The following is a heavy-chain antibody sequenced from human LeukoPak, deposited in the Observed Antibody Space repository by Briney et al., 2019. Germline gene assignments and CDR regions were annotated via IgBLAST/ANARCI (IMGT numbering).Heavy chain of an antibody. J-gene: IGHJ3*02. CDR3: ARDGRYAAAAGKSAFDI. V-gene: IGHV1-18*01. CDR2: ISAYNGNT. D-gene: IGHD6-13*01. Sequence: ASVKVSCKASGYTFTSYGISWVRQAPGQGLEWMGWISAYNGNTNYAQKLQGRVTMTTDTSTSTAYMELRSLRSDDTAVYYCARDGRYAAAAGKSAFDIWGQGTMVIVSS. CDR1: GYTFTSYG.